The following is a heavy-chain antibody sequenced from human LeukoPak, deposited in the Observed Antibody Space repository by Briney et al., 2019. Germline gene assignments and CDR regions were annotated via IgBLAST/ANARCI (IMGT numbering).Heavy chain of an antibody. CDR2: IYYSGST. V-gene: IGHV4-39*07. Sequence: PSETLSLTCTVSGGSISSSSYYWGWLRQPPGKGLEWIGSIYYSGSTYYNPSLKSRVTISVDTSKNQFSLKLSSVTAADTAVYYCARDIKATYYDFWSGYSETDAFDIWGRGTMVTVSS. D-gene: IGHD3-3*01. CDR3: ARDIKATYYDFWSGYSETDAFDI. J-gene: IGHJ3*02. CDR1: GGSISSSSYY.